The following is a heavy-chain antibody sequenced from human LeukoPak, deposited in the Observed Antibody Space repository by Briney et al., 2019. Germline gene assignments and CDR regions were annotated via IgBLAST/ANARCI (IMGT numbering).Heavy chain of an antibody. J-gene: IGHJ3*02. V-gene: IGHV3-64*01. Sequence: GGSLRLPCAASGFTFSSYAMHWVRQAPGKGLEYVSAISSNGGSTYYANSVKGRFTISRDNSKNTLYLQMGSLRAEDMAVYYCARDGNYGDFHDAFDIWGQGTMVTVSS. D-gene: IGHD4-17*01. CDR3: ARDGNYGDFHDAFDI. CDR2: ISSNGGST. CDR1: GFTFSSYA.